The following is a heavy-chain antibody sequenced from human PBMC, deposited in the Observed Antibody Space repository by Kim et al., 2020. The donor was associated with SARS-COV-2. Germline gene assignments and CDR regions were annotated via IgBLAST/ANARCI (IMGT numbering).Heavy chain of an antibody. CDR3: TRDLPMVRGVKVSGMDV. Sequence: GGSLRLSCTASGFTFGDYAMSWFRQAPGKGLEWVGFIRSKAYGGTTEYAASVKVRFTISRDDSKSIAYLQMNSLKTECTAVYYCTRDLPMVRGVKVSGMDVGGQGTTVTVSS. CDR2: IRSKAYGGTT. J-gene: IGHJ6*02. CDR1: GFTFGDYA. V-gene: IGHV3-49*03. D-gene: IGHD3-10*01.